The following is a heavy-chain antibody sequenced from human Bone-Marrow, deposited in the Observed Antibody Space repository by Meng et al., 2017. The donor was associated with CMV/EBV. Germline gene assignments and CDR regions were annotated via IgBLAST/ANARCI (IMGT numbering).Heavy chain of an antibody. CDR1: GYSISSGYY. CDR3: ARVGYYYGMDV. J-gene: IGHJ6*02. V-gene: IGHV4-38-2*02. CDR2: IYYSGST. Sequence: SEPLSLTCTVSGYSISSGYYWGWIRQPPGKGLEWIGSIYYSGSTYYNPSLKSRVTISVDTSKNQFSLKLSSVTAADTAVYYCARVGYYYGMDVWGQGTTVTVSS.